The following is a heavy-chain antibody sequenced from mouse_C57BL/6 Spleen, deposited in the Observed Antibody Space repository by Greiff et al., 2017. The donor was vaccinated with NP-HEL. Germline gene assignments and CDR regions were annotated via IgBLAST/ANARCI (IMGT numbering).Heavy chain of an antibody. CDR2: IYPGDGDT. CDR3: ARGENFPSYYYGSRGDFDY. D-gene: IGHD1-1*01. CDR1: GYAFSSSW. V-gene: IGHV1-82*01. J-gene: IGHJ2*01. Sequence: QVQLKQSGPELVKPGASVKISCKASGYAFSSSWMNWVKQRPGKGLEWIGRIYPGDGDTNYNGKFKGKATLTADKSSSTAYMQLSSLTSEDSAVYFWARGENFPSYYYGSRGDFDYWGQGTTLTVSS.